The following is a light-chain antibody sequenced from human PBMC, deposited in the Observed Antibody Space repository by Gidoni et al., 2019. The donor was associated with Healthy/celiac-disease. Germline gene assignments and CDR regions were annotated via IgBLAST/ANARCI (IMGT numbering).Light chain of an antibody. CDR2: GNS. CDR3: QSYDSRLSVR. J-gene: IGLJ2*01. CDR1: SSNIGAGYD. Sequence: QSVLTQPPSVSGAPGQRVTISCTGSSSNIGAGYDVHWYQQLPGTAPKLLIYGNSNRPSGVPDRFSGSKSGTSASLAITGLQAEDEADYYCQSYDSRLSVRFGGGTKLTVL. V-gene: IGLV1-40*01.